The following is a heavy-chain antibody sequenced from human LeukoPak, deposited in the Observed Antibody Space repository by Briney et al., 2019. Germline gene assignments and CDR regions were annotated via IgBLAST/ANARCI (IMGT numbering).Heavy chain of an antibody. D-gene: IGHD5-18*01. CDR1: GGSISSYY. V-gene: IGHV4-59*03. J-gene: IGHJ4*02. Sequence: SETLSLTCTVSGGSISSYYWNWIRQPPGKGLEWIGYIYSSGSTNYNPSLKSRVAISVDTSRNQFSLKLSSVTTADTAVYYCARGYGYYFESWGQGTLVTASS. CDR2: IYSSGST. CDR3: ARGYGYYFES.